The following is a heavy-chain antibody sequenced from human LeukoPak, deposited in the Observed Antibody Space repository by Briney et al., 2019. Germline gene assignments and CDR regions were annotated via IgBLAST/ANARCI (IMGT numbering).Heavy chain of an antibody. Sequence: ASVKVSCKASGYTFTAYYMHWVRQAPGQGLEWMGCINPNSGGTNSAQKFQGRVTMTRDTSISTAYMELSRLRSDDTAVYDCAREPPEGSGSDQPEHDYWGQGTLVTVSS. CDR2: INPNSGGT. V-gene: IGHV1-2*02. J-gene: IGHJ4*02. CDR3: AREPPEGSGSDQPEHDY. CDR1: GYTFTAYY. D-gene: IGHD1-26*01.